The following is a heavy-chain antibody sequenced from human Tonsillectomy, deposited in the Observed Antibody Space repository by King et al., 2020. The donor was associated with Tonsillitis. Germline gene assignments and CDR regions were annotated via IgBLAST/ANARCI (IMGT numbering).Heavy chain of an antibody. V-gene: IGHV3-9*01. CDR1: GFTFDDYA. CDR2: ISWNSGSI. CDR3: AKDRGYGDYEFYYYYGMDV. Sequence: VQLVESGGGLVQPGRSLRLSCAASGFTFDDYAMHWVRQAPGKGLEWVSGISWNSGSIGYADSVKGRFNISRDNAKNSLYLQMNNLRAEDTALYYCAKDRGYGDYEFYYYYGMDVWGQGTTVTVSS. D-gene: IGHD4-17*01. J-gene: IGHJ6*02.